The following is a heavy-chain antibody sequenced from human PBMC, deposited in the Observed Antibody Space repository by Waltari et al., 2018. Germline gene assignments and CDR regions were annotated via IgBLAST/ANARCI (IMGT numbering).Heavy chain of an antibody. D-gene: IGHD1-26*01. CDR2: IYNPCST. V-gene: IGHV4-38-2*02. CDR3: AEEGDFRAGLFDS. Sequence: QVQLRESGPGLVRSSETLSLTCTVSGHSVNSDFYWAWIRQSPGGGLEWIASIYNPCSTPYNSALKSRVSISTDMSTQQFFLTLTHLTAADTAVYYCAEEGDFRAGLFDSWGQGTLVTVSS. CDR1: GHSVNSDFY. J-gene: IGHJ4*02.